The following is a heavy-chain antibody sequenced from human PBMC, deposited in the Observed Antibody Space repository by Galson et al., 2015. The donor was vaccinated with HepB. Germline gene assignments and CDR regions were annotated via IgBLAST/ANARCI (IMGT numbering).Heavy chain of an antibody. Sequence: LSLTCSVSGASISSRTYYWVWIRQPPGKGLEWIGNVHSSGVTYYNPSLKSRVTISGDTAKNQFSLRVGSVTAADTAVYYCVRALGGSYFYGMDVWGQGTTVTVSS. V-gene: IGHV4-39*01. J-gene: IGHJ6*02. D-gene: IGHD3-16*02. CDR3: VRALGGSYFYGMDV. CDR2: VHSSGVT. CDR1: GASISSRTYY.